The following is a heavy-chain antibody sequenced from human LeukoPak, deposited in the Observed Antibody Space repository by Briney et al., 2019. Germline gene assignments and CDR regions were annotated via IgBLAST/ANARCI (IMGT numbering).Heavy chain of an antibody. Sequence: GGSLRLSCAASGFTFSSYAMSWVRQAPGKGLEWVSAISGSGGSTYYADSVKGRFTISRDNSKNTLYLQMNSLRAEDTAVYYCARGYYYDSSGFLYFDYWGQGTLVTVSS. CDR3: ARGYYYDSSGFLYFDY. D-gene: IGHD3-22*01. V-gene: IGHV3-23*01. CDR2: ISGSGGST. CDR1: GFTFSSYA. J-gene: IGHJ4*02.